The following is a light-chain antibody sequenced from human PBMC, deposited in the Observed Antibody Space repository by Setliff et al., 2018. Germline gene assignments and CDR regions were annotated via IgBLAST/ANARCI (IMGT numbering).Light chain of an antibody. J-gene: IGLJ2*01. CDR1: SSDVGGYNF. CDR2: DVS. Sequence: SVLTQPASVSGSPGQSISISCTGTSSDVGGYNFVSWYQQHPGKAPKLLISDVSHRPSGISYRFSGSKSGNTASLTISGLQAEDEADYYCSSYTSSSTLVVFGGGTKVTVL. V-gene: IGLV2-14*03. CDR3: SSYTSSSTLVV.